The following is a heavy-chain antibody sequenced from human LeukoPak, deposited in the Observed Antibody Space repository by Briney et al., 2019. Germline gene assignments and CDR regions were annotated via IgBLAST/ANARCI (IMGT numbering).Heavy chain of an antibody. Sequence: ASVKVSCKASGYTFTGYYMDWVRQAPGQGLEWMGWINPNSGGTNYAQKFQGWVTMTRDTSISTAYMELSKLRSDDTAVYYCARGHLQTPNWFDPWGQGTLVTVSS. D-gene: IGHD1-1*01. CDR1: GYTFTGYY. J-gene: IGHJ5*02. CDR2: INPNSGGT. CDR3: ARGHLQTPNWFDP. V-gene: IGHV1-2*04.